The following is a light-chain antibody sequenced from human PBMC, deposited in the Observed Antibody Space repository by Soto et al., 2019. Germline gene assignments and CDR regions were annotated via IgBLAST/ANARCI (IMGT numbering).Light chain of an antibody. J-gene: IGLJ3*02. CDR3: SSYTSRRTRV. CDR1: SSDVGGYNY. V-gene: IGLV2-14*01. Sequence: QSVLTQPASVSGSPGQSITISCTGTSSDVGGYNYVSWYQQHPGKAPKLMIYEVSNRPSGVSNRFSGSKSGNTASLSISGLQAEDEADYYCSSYTSRRTRVFGGGTKVTVL. CDR2: EVS.